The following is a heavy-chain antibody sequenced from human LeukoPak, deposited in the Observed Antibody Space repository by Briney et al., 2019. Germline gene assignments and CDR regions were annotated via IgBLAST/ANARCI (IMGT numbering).Heavy chain of an antibody. CDR1: GFTFSGNY. V-gene: IGHV3-53*01. Sequence: QPGRSLRLSCVASGFTFSGNYMTWVRQAPGKGLEWVSVIYSGGTTHYGDSVKGGFTISRDNSKNTLYLQMNSLRAEDTAVYYCARETVTTVTPYALDIWGQGTMVTVSS. CDR2: IYSGGTT. D-gene: IGHD4-17*01. CDR3: ARETVTTVTPYALDI. J-gene: IGHJ3*02.